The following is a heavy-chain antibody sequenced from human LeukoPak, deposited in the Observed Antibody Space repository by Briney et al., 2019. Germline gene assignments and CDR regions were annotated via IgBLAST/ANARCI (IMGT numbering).Heavy chain of an antibody. V-gene: IGHV4-59*12. CDR2: VYSSGNT. CDR3: ARGSGITMIVVVIGDAFDI. CDR1: GGSIGSFY. J-gene: IGHJ3*02. D-gene: IGHD3-22*01. Sequence: SETLSLTRTVSGGSIGSFYWNWIRQPPGKGLEWIGYVYSSGNTNYSPSLKSRVIISVDTSKNQFSLKLSSVTAADTAVYYCARGSGITMIVVVIGDAFDIWGQGTMVTVSS.